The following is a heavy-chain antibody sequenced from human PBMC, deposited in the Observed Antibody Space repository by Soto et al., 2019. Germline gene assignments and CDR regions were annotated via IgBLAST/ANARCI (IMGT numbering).Heavy chain of an antibody. CDR1: GGSISSSSYY. CDR2: VYYSGRT. J-gene: IGHJ6*03. D-gene: IGHD6-6*01. CDR3: ARQKGLAPGYYMDV. V-gene: IGHV4-39*01. Sequence: QLQLQESGPGLVKPSETLSLTCTVSGGSISSSSYYWGWIRQPPGKGLEWIGSVYYSGRTYYNPPLKSRVTISVDTSKNQFALKLSSVTATDTAVYYCARQKGLAPGYYMDVWGKGTTVTVSS.